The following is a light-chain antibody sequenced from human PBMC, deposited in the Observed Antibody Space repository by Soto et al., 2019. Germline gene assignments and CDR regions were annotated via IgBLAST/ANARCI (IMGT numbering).Light chain of an antibody. CDR1: RSNIGNNA. J-gene: IGLJ3*02. V-gene: IGLV1-44*01. CDR3: ATWDDSLNARGV. CDR2: NNN. Sequence: QSVLTQTPSASGTPGQTVTISCSGSRSNIGNNAVSWYQQFPGTAPKLLIYNNNQRPAGVPARFSGSKSGTSASLAINGLQSEDEADYYCATWDDSLNARGVFGGGTKLTVL.